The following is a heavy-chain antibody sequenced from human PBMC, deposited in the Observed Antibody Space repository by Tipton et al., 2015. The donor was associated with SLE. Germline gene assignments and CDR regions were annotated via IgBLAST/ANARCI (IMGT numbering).Heavy chain of an antibody. CDR2: ISDSGNT. V-gene: IGHV4-59*01. D-gene: IGHD2-2*01. J-gene: IGHJ6*03. Sequence: TLSLTCTVSGGFISGYYWIWLRQPPGRGLEWIGYISDSGNTNYNPSLVSRVTISVDTSKNQFSLKLSSVTAADTAVYYCARVPALYYYYMDVWGKGTTVTVSS. CDR1: GGFISGYY. CDR3: ARVPALYYYYMDV.